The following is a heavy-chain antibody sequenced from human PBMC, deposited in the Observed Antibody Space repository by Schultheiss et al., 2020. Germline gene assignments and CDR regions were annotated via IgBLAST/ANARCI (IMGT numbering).Heavy chain of an antibody. CDR3: ARGSSSSQNYYYYYGMDV. CDR2: IWYDGSNK. CDR1: GFTFSSYG. Sequence: GGSLRLSCAASGFTFSSYGMHWVRQAPGKGLEWVAVIWYDGSNKYYADSVKGRFTISRDNSKNTLYLQMNSLRAEDTAVYYCARGSSSSQNYYYYYGMDVWGQGTTVTVSS. J-gene: IGHJ6*02. D-gene: IGHD6-13*01. V-gene: IGHV3-33*01.